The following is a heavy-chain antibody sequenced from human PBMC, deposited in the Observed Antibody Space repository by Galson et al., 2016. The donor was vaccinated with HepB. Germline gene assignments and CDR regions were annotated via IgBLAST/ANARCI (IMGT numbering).Heavy chain of an antibody. Sequence: SLRLSCAASGFTFINYNMNWVRQAPGKGLEWVSYISSSSKTIDYADSVKGRFTISRDNAKNSLYLQMNSLRDEDTAVYYCAKGVAAAVLNWFVPWGQGTLITVSS. J-gene: IGHJ5*02. CDR3: AKGVAAAVLNWFVP. V-gene: IGHV3-48*02. CDR1: GFTFINYN. D-gene: IGHD2-21*02. CDR2: ISSSSKTI.